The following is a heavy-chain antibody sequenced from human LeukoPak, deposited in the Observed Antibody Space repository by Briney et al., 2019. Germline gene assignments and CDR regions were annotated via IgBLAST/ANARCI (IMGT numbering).Heavy chain of an antibody. CDR1: GFTFSDYY. Sequence: GGSLRLSCAASGFTFSDYYMSWIRQAPGKGLEWVSYISSSGSTIYYADSVKGRFTISRDNAKDSLYLQMNSLRAEDTAVYYCARTSSGGSCYLDYWGQGTLVTVSS. J-gene: IGHJ4*02. V-gene: IGHV3-11*04. CDR3: ARTSSGGSCYLDY. D-gene: IGHD2-15*01. CDR2: ISSSGSTI.